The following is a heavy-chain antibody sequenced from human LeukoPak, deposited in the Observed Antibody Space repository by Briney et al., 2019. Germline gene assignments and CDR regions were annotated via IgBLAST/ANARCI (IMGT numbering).Heavy chain of an antibody. D-gene: IGHD3-22*01. CDR1: GGSISSYY. CDR2: IYTSGST. CDR3: ATPYYYDSSGYVT. V-gene: IGHV4-4*07. Sequence: SETLSLTCTVSGGSISSYYWSWIRQPAGKGLEWIGRIYTSGSTNYNPSLKSRVTISVDTSKNQFSLKLSSVTAADTAVYYCATPYYYDSSGYVTWGQGTLVTVSS. J-gene: IGHJ5*02.